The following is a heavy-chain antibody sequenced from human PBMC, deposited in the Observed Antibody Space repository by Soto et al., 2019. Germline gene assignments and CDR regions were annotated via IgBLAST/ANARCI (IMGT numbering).Heavy chain of an antibody. V-gene: IGHV3-23*01. J-gene: IGHJ4*02. D-gene: IGHD3-3*01. Sequence: PGGSLRLSCAASGFTFSSYAMSWVRQAPGKGLEWVSAITGRGGNTYYADSVKGRFTISRDNSENTLYLQMNSLRAEDTAVYFCAKDSIATFGVPVLDYWGQGTLVTVSS. CDR1: GFTFSSYA. CDR3: AKDSIATFGVPVLDY. CDR2: ITGRGGNT.